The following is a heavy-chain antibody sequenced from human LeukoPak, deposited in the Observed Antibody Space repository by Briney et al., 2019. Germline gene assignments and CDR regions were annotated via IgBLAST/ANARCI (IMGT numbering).Heavy chain of an antibody. V-gene: IGHV3-21*01. CDR1: GFTFSSYA. CDR3: ARDRPTGASRVFVVQ. Sequence: GGSLRLSCAASGFTFSSYAMTWVRQAPGTGLEWVSSLSSGGSYIYYAASVRGRFSISRDNAKNSLYLQMNRLKAEDTAVYYCARDRPTGASRVFVVQWGQGTLVTVSS. J-gene: IGHJ4*02. CDR2: LSSGGSYI. D-gene: IGHD3-3*01.